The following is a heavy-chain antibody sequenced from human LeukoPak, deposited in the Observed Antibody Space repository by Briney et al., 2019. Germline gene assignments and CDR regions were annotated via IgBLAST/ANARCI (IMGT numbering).Heavy chain of an antibody. CDR2: ITSSGTTK. CDR1: GFTFNDYY. V-gene: IGHV3-11*04. D-gene: IGHD5-12*01. J-gene: IGHJ5*02. Sequence: PGGSLRLSCTASGFTFNDYYMSWIRQAPGKGLEGISYITSSGTTKYYADSVRGRFTISRDNAKNSLYLQMNSLRAEDRAVYYCARESSGYYPNNWFDPWGQGTLVTVSS. CDR3: ARESSGYYPNNWFDP.